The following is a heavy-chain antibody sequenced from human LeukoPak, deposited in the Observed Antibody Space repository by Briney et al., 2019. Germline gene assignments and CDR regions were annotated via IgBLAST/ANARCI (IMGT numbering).Heavy chain of an antibody. D-gene: IGHD2-15*01. CDR1: GFTFSSYA. CDR2: ISGSAGST. Sequence: GSLRLSCAASGFTFSSYAMSWVRQAPGKGLEWVSSISGSAGSTYYADSVKGRFTISRDNSKNTLYLQMSSLRAEDTAVFYCAKRGVDFVVVVAATSFDSWGQGTLVTVSS. V-gene: IGHV3-23*01. CDR3: AKRGVDFVVVVAATSFDS. J-gene: IGHJ4*02.